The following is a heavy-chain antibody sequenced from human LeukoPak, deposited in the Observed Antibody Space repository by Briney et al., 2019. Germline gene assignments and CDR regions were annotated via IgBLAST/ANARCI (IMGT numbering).Heavy chain of an antibody. D-gene: IGHD3-22*01. CDR1: GFTFTSHS. V-gene: IGHV3-48*04. Sequence: PGGSLRLSCAASGFTFTSHSMHWVRQAPGKGLEWISHISSSSSATYYADSVSGRFTISRDNAKNSLYLQMNSLKAEDMALYYCAKASGYSPDDAFDIWGQGTMVTVSS. CDR2: ISSSSSAT. J-gene: IGHJ3*02. CDR3: AKASGYSPDDAFDI.